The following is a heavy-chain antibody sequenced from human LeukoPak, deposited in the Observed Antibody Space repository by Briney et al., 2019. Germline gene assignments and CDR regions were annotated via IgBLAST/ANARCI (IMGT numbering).Heavy chain of an antibody. CDR2: ITGTGGRGGI. Sequence: PGGSLRLSCVASGFTCANYAMNWVRQAPGKRLEWVASITGTGGRGGIYYADSVKGRFTISRDNSKNTLFLQMSSLRAEDTAVYHCAKGDRGHCTGVKCYPFDYWGQGTVVTVSS. CDR1: GFTCANYA. J-gene: IGHJ4*02. D-gene: IGHD2-8*02. V-gene: IGHV3-23*01. CDR3: AKGDRGHCTGVKCYPFDY.